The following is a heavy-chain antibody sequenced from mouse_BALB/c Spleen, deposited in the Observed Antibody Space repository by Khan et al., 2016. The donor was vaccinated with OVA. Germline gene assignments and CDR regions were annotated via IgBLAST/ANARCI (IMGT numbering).Heavy chain of an antibody. CDR2: IIPSNDYT. D-gene: IGHD2-14*01. CDR3: AKEGAYYRSDGWFAY. Sequence: VQLQQSGAELARPGASVKMSCKASGYTFTTYTIHWVKQRPGQGLEWIGYIIPSNDYTTYNQKFKDKATLTADKSSSTAYMQLSSLTSDDSAVYYCAKEGAYYRSDGWFAYWGQGTLVTVSA. V-gene: IGHV1-4*01. CDR1: GYTFTTYT. J-gene: IGHJ3*01.